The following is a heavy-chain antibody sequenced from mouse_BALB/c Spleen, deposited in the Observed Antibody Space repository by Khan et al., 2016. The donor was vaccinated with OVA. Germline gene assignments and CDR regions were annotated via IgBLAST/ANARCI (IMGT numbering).Heavy chain of an antibody. CDR3: AREEGLRLKGAMDY. Sequence: EVQLQESGPGLVKPSQSLSLTCTVTGYSITSDYTWNWIRQFPGNKLEWMGYINYSGSTNYNPSLKSRISFTRDTSKNQFFLQLNSVTTEDTATYDCAREEGLRLKGAMDYWGQGTSVTVSS. V-gene: IGHV3-2*02. J-gene: IGHJ4*01. CDR2: INYSGST. CDR1: GYSITSDYT. D-gene: IGHD1-2*01.